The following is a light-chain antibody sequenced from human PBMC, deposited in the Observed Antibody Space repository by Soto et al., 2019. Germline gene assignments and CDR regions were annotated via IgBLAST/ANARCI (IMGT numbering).Light chain of an antibody. V-gene: IGKV1-6*02. CDR2: AAS. CDR1: QDIGND. Sequence: AIQMTQSPSSLAGSVGDRLTITCRASQDIGNDLGWYQQKPGKAPKLLIYAASSLQSGVSSRFSGSGSTTEFTLTISSLQPEDFATYYCLQVFNFPRAFGHGTKVDIK. CDR3: LQVFNFPRA. J-gene: IGKJ1*01.